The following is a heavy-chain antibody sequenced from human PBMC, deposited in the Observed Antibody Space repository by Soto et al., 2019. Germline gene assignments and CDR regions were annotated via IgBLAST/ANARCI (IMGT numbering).Heavy chain of an antibody. D-gene: IGHD3-3*01. CDR3: ARADRGYDFWSGYYTRPGMDV. CDR2: IKQDGSEK. V-gene: IGHV3-7*05. Sequence: PGGSLRLSCAASGFTFSSYWMSWVRQAPGKGLEWVANIKQDGSEKYYVDSVKGRFTISRDNAKNSLYLQMNSLRAEDTAVYYCARADRGYDFWSGYYTRPGMDVWGQGTTVTVSS. J-gene: IGHJ6*02. CDR1: GFTFSSYW.